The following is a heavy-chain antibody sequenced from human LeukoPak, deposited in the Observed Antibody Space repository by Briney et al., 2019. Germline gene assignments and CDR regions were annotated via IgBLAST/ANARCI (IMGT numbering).Heavy chain of an antibody. CDR1: GGSCSGYY. CDR2: IYYSGST. D-gene: IGHD5-18*01. J-gene: IGHJ4*02. Sequence: SETLSLTCAVYGGSCSGYYWTWIRQPPGKGLEWIGYIYYSGSTNYNPSLKSRVTISVDTSKNQFSLKLSSVTAADTAVYYCARHGEMYSYGFDYWGQGTLVTVSS. CDR3: ARHGEMYSYGFDY. V-gene: IGHV4-59*08.